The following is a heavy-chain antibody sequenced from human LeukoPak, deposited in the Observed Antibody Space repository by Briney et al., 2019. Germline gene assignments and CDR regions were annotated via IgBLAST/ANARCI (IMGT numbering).Heavy chain of an antibody. CDR2: INPSGGST. J-gene: IGHJ5*02. Sequence: ASVKVSCKASGYTFTSYYMHWVRQAPGQGLEWMGIINPSGGSTSYAQKFQGRVTMTRDTSTSTVYMELSSLRSEDTAVYYCARDRSIAVAGTGWFDPWGQGTLVTVSS. CDR1: GYTFTSYY. CDR3: ARDRSIAVAGTGWFDP. V-gene: IGHV1-46*01. D-gene: IGHD6-19*01.